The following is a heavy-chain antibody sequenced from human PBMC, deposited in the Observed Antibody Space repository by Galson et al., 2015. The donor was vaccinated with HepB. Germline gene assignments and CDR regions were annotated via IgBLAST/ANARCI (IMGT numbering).Heavy chain of an antibody. CDR2: IKQDGSEK. Sequence: SLRLSCAASGFTFSSYGMHWVRQAPGKGLEWVANIKQDGSEKYYVDSVKGRFTISRDNAKNSLYLQMNSLRAEDTAVYYCARGSGWYYYWGQGTLVTVSS. CDR3: ARGSGWYYY. V-gene: IGHV3-7*04. D-gene: IGHD6-19*01. J-gene: IGHJ4*02. CDR1: GFTFSSYG.